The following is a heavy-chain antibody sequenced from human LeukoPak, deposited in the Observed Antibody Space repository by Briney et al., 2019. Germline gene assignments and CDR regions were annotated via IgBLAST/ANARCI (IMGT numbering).Heavy chain of an antibody. J-gene: IGHJ4*02. D-gene: IGHD3/OR15-3a*01. CDR2: INSNGDTT. Sequence: GGSLRLSCAASGFTFRNHAMHWVRQAPGKGLEYVSAINSNGDTTYYGNSVKGRFTISRDNSKSALYLQMGSLRPADTAVYYCAREERGLAIDYWGQGALVTVSS. CDR1: GFTFRNHA. CDR3: AREERGLAIDY. V-gene: IGHV3-64*01.